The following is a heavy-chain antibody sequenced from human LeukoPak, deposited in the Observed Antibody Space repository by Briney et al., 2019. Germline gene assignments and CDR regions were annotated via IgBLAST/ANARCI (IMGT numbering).Heavy chain of an antibody. J-gene: IGHJ3*02. Sequence: GESLRLSCAASGFSFTTYWMSWVRQAPGKGLEWVANIKQDGTEKYYVDSVKGRFTISRDNAKNSLYLQMNSLRVEDTAVYYCAREGGTGAFDIWGQGTMVTVSS. CDR2: IKQDGTEK. V-gene: IGHV3-7*01. CDR3: AREGGTGAFDI. CDR1: GFSFTTYW. D-gene: IGHD1-14*01.